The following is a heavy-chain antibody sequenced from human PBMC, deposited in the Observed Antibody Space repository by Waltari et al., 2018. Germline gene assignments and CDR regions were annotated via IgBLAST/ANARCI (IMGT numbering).Heavy chain of an antibody. CDR3: MCFGESFDH. CDR2: RWYDGRNK. J-gene: IGHJ4*02. Sequence: QVQLVESGGGVAQPGRSLRLSCAASGFTFSSYGMHWVRQAPGKGMEWVAVRWYDGRNKSYADSVKGRLTISRDNSKNTLYLQMNSLRAEDTAVHYCMCFGESFDHWGQGILVTVSS. V-gene: IGHV3-33*01. CDR1: GFTFSSYG. D-gene: IGHD3-10*01.